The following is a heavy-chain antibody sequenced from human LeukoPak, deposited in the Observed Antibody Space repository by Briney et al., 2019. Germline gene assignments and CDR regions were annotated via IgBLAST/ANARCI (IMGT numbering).Heavy chain of an antibody. CDR3: ARGDSSGYFYLGDYFDY. Sequence: SETLSLTCAVYGGSFSGYYWSWIRQPPGKRLEWIGEINHSGSTNYNPSLKSRVTISVDTSKNQFSLKLSSVTAADTAVYYCARGDSSGYFYLGDYFDYWGQGTLVTVSS. CDR1: GGSFSGYY. D-gene: IGHD3-22*01. CDR2: INHSGST. V-gene: IGHV4-34*01. J-gene: IGHJ4*02.